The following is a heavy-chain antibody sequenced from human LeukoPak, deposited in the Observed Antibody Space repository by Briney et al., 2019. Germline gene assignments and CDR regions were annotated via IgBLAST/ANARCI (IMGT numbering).Heavy chain of an antibody. J-gene: IGHJ3*02. CDR3: ARVPQTSSGSYLPGAFDI. D-gene: IGHD1-26*01. V-gene: IGHV4-34*01. CDR1: GGSFSGYY. Sequence: PSETLSLTCAVYGGSFSGYYWSWIRQPPGKGLEWIGEINHSGSTNYNPSLKSRVTISVDTSKNQFSLKLSSVTAADTAVYYCARVPQTSSGSYLPGAFDIWGQGTMVTVSS. CDR2: INHSGST.